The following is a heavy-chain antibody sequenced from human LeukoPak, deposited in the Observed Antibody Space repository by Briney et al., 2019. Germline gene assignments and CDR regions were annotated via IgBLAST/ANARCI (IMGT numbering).Heavy chain of an antibody. CDR3: ARVAPNPNDWFDP. CDR2: IIPILGIA. J-gene: IGHJ5*02. D-gene: IGHD1-14*01. V-gene: IGHV1-69*04. CDR1: GGTFSSYA. Sequence: GASVRVSCKASGGTFSSYAISWVRQAPGQGLEWMGRIIPILGIANYAQKFQGRVTITADKSTSTAYMELSSLRSEDTAVYYCARVAPNPNDWFDPWGQGTLVTVSS.